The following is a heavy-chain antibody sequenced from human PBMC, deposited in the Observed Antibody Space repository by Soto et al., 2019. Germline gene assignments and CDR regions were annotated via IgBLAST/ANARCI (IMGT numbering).Heavy chain of an antibody. CDR3: ARALRAHSYGSPWGPLDY. Sequence: QLGGSLRLSCAASGFTFSSYAMHWVRQAPGKGLEWVAVISYDGSNKNYADSVKGRFTISRDNSKNTLYLQMNSLRAEDTAVYYCARALRAHSYGSPWGPLDYWGQGTLVTVSS. V-gene: IGHV3-30-3*01. D-gene: IGHD5-18*01. J-gene: IGHJ4*02. CDR1: GFTFSSYA. CDR2: ISYDGSNK.